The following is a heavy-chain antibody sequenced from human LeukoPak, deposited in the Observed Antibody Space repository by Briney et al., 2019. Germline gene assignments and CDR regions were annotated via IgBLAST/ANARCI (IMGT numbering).Heavy chain of an antibody. D-gene: IGHD5-18*01. CDR1: CGSFNGYY. CDR3: ARRSEYSYGSGWRS. V-gene: IGHV4-34*01. J-gene: IGHJ4*02. Sequence: ETLSLTCRVYCGSFNGYYWKLVRQPPWKGLEGNGEINHSGSNTNYNPSLKSRVTISLDTSKNQASLKLRSVTAADTAVYYCARRSEYSYGSGWRSWGQGTLATVSS. CDR2: INHSGSNT.